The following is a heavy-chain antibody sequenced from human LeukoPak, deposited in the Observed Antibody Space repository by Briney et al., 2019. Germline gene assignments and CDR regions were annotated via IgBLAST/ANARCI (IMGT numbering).Heavy chain of an antibody. D-gene: IGHD3-3*01. CDR2: ISAHNGNI. CDR3: ARDTSYDFWSDPTELFDI. J-gene: IGHJ3*02. V-gene: IGHV1-18*01. Sequence: ASVKVSCKASGYTFTNYGISWVRQAPGQGLEWVGWISAHNGNIKYAQKFQGRVTMTTDTSTSTAYMELRSLRSDDTAVYYCARDTSYDFWSDPTELFDIWGQETMVTVS. CDR1: GYTFTNYG.